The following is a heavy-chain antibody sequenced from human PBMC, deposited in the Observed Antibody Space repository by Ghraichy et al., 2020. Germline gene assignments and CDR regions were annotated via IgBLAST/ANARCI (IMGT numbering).Heavy chain of an antibody. CDR2: ISGSGGAT. CDR1: GFTFSSYA. Sequence: GESLNISCAASGFTFSSYAMSWVRQAPGKGLEWVSAISGSGGATYYADSVKGRFTISRDNSKNTLYLQMNSLRAEDTAVYYCAKDNSPLYYYYGMDVWGQGTTVTVSS. CDR3: AKDNSPLYYYYGMDV. V-gene: IGHV3-23*01. J-gene: IGHJ6*02. D-gene: IGHD4-23*01.